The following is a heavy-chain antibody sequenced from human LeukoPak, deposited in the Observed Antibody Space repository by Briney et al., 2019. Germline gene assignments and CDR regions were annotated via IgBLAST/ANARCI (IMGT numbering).Heavy chain of an antibody. V-gene: IGHV4-31*03. CDR1: GASISSGGTF. CDR3: ARGLYSSSAGFDY. D-gene: IGHD6-6*01. J-gene: IGHJ4*02. Sequence: SETLSLTCTVSGASISSGGTFWTWIRPHPGKGLEWIAYISDSGSTYYHPSLKSRGTISEDTSKNQFSLKLSPVTAADTAVYYCARGLYSSSAGFDYWGQGTLVTVSS. CDR2: ISDSGST.